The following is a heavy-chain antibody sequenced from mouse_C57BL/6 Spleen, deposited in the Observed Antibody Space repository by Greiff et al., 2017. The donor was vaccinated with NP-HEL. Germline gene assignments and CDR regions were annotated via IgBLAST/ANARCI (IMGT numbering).Heavy chain of an antibody. V-gene: IGHV7-3*01. CDR3: ASQLRRDYYAMDY. Sequence: EVKLMESGGGLVQPGGSLSLSCAASGFTFTDYYMSWVRQPPGKALEWLGFIRNKANGYTTEYSASVKGRFTISRDNSQSILYLQMNALRAEDSATYYCASQLRRDYYAMDYWGQGTSVTVSS. CDR1: GFTFTDYY. D-gene: IGHD2-4*01. CDR2: IRNKANGYTT. J-gene: IGHJ4*01.